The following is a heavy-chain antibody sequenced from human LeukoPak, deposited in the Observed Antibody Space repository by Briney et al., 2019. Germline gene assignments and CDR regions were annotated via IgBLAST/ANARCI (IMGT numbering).Heavy chain of an antibody. J-gene: IGHJ5*02. CDR1: GFTFSSYE. Sequence: GGSLRLSCAASGFTFSSYEMNWVRQAPGKGLEWVSYISSSGSTIYYADSVKGRFTISRDNAKNSLYLQMNSLRAEDTAVYYCARDPILKSRADYYDSSGYYPNWFDPRGQGTLVTVSS. CDR2: ISSSGSTI. V-gene: IGHV3-48*03. D-gene: IGHD3-22*01. CDR3: ARDPILKSRADYYDSSGYYPNWFDP.